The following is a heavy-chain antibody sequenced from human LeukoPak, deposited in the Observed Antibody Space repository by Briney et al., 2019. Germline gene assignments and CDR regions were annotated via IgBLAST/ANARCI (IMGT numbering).Heavy chain of an antibody. CDR2: ISSNGGST. D-gene: IGHD2-2*01. V-gene: IGHV3-64D*09. J-gene: IGHJ6*02. Sequence: GGSLRLSCAASGFTVSSNYMSWVRQAPGKGLEYVSAISSNGGSTYYADSVKGRFTISRDNSKNTLYLQMSSLRAEDTAVYYCVKDSGYCSSTSCYRNGMDVWGQGTTVTVSS. CDR3: VKDSGYCSSTSCYRNGMDV. CDR1: GFTVSSNY.